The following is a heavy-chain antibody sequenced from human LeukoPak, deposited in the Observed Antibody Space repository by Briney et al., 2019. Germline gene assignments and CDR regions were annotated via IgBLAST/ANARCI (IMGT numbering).Heavy chain of an antibody. D-gene: IGHD2-15*01. CDR2: IYPADSDI. V-gene: IGHV5-51*01. J-gene: IGHJ5*02. CDR3: ARQEYCSGSSCYTWFDP. Sequence: GESLKISCKGSGYSINNYWIGWVRQMPGKGLEWMGIIYPADSDIRYSTSFQGQVTISADKSISTAYLQWSSLKASDTAMYYCARQEYCSGSSCYTWFDPWGQGTLVTVSS. CDR1: GYSINNYW.